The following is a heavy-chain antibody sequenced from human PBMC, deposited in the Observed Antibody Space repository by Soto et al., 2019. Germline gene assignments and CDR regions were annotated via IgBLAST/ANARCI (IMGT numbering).Heavy chain of an antibody. CDR3: ARESEDLTSNFDY. CDR1: GFTFTRYS. J-gene: IGHJ4*02. Sequence: GGSLRLSCAASGFTFTRYSMNWVRQAPGKGLEWVSSISSTTNIYYADSMKGRFTVSRDNAKNSVYLEMNSLSAEDTALYYCARESEDLTSNFDYWGQGTLVTVSS. V-gene: IGHV3-21*01. CDR2: ISSTTNI.